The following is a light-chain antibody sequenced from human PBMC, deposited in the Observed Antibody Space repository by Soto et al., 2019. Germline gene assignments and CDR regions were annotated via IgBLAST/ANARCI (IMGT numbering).Light chain of an antibody. Sequence: DIQMTQSPSSLSASVGDRVTITCQASQDITNYLNWYQQKPGKAPKLLISAASNLETGVPSRFSGSGSGTVFTFTISSLHPEDIATYHCQQYDNLPRTFGQGTKVEIK. J-gene: IGKJ1*01. CDR3: QQYDNLPRT. CDR1: QDITNY. CDR2: AAS. V-gene: IGKV1-33*01.